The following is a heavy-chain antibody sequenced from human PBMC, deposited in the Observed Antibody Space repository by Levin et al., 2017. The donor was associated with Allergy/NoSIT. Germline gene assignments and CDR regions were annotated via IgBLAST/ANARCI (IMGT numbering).Heavy chain of an antibody. CDR2: ISYDGSNK. D-gene: IGHD3-10*01. V-gene: IGHV3-30-3*01. CDR1: GFTFSSYA. Sequence: PGGSLRLSCAASGFTFSSYAMHWVRQAPGKGLEWVAVISYDGSNKYYADSVKGRFTISRDNSKNTLYLQMNSLRAEDTAVYYCARSSPETMVRGVIINPFDIWGQGTMVTVSS. CDR3: ARSSPETMVRGVIINPFDI. J-gene: IGHJ3*02.